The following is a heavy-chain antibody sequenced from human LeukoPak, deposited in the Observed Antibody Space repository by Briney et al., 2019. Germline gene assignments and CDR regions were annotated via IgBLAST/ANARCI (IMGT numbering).Heavy chain of an antibody. D-gene: IGHD6-13*01. CDR3: ARGLQDSSSWRYYYYYMDV. V-gene: IGHV1-2*02. J-gene: IGHJ6*03. Sequence: GASVTVSCKASGYTFTGYYMHWVRQAPGQGLEWMGWINPNSGGTNYAQKFQGRVTMTRDTSISTAYMELSRLRSDDTAVYYCARGLQDSSSWRYYYYYMDVWGKGTTVTVSS. CDR2: INPNSGGT. CDR1: GYTFTGYY.